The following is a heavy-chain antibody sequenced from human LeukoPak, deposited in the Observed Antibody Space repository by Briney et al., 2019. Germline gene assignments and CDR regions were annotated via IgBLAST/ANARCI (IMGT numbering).Heavy chain of an antibody. J-gene: IGHJ4*02. CDR3: AIWETGLYYDFWSGSNLFDY. CDR1: GYTFTSYG. Sequence: ASVKVSCKASGYTFTSYGISWVRQAPGQGLEWMGWISAYNGNTNYAQKLQGRVTMTTDTSTSTAYMELRSLRSDDTAVYYCAIWETGLYYDFWSGSNLFDYWGQGTLVTVSS. D-gene: IGHD3-3*01. CDR2: ISAYNGNT. V-gene: IGHV1-18*01.